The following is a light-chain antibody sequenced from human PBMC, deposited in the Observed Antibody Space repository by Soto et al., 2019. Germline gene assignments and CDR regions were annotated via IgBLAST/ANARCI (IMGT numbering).Light chain of an antibody. V-gene: IGKV3-11*01. CDR2: DAS. CDR3: RQRSNWPPTWT. J-gene: IGKJ1*01. CDR1: QSVSTY. Sequence: EIVLTQSPATLSLSPGERATLSCRASQSVSTYLAWYQQKHGQAPRLLIYDASKRATGIPVRFSGSGSGTDFTLTITSLEPEDFGVYYCRQRSNWPPTWTFGQGTKVDI.